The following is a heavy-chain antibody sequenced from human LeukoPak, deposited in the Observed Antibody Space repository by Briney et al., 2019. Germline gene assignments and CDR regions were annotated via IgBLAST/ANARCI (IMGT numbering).Heavy chain of an antibody. CDR1: GGSFSGYY. J-gene: IGHJ4*02. CDR3: ARGRGRSGYYRGFDY. CDR2: INHSGST. Sequence: SETLSLTCAVYGGSFSGYYWSWIRQPPGKGLEWIGEINHSGSTNYNPSLKSRVTISVDTSKNQFSLKLNSVTAADTAVYYCARGRGRSGYYRGFDYWGQGTLVTVSS. D-gene: IGHD3-3*01. V-gene: IGHV4-34*01.